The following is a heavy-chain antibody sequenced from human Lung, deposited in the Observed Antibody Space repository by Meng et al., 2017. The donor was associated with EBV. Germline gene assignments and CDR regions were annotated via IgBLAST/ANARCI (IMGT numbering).Heavy chain of an antibody. V-gene: IGHV1-69*01. CDR3: ASESGRGYTPDY. J-gene: IGHJ4*02. D-gene: IGHD3-10*01. CDR1: GGPFRTDA. Sequence: QVQVVESGAGVKKPGSSVKVACKTSGGPFRTDAISWVRQAPGQGLEWMGGLIPMFGTPNYAQKFQGRITITADESTSTHYMELSSLRSEDTAMYYCASESGRGYTPDYWGQGTMVTVSS. CDR2: LIPMFGTP.